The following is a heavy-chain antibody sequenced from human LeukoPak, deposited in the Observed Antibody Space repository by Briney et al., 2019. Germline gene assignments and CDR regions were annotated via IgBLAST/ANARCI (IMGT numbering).Heavy chain of an antibody. CDR1: GGSISSYY. J-gene: IGHJ4*02. D-gene: IGHD6-13*01. V-gene: IGHV4-59*01. CDR2: IYYSGTT. CDR3: ARGVYIAAAQYAY. Sequence: SETLSLTCTVSGGSISSYYWSWIRQPPGKGLEWIGYIYYSGTTNYNPSLKSRVTISVDTSKNQFSLKLSSVTATDTAVYYCARGVYIAAAQYAYWGQGTLVTVSS.